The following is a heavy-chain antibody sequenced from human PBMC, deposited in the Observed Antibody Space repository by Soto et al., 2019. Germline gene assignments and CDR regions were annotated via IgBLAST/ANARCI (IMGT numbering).Heavy chain of an antibody. J-gene: IGHJ3*02. CDR1: GFTFTSSA. CDR3: AAADYYDSSGYFIGKYAFDI. V-gene: IGHV1-58*02. Sequence: SVKVSCKASGFTFTSSAMQWVRQARGQRLEWIGWIVVGSGNTNYAQKFQERVTITRDMSTSTAYMELSSLRSEDTAVYYCAAADYYDSSGYFIGKYAFDIWGQGTMVTVSS. CDR2: IVVGSGNT. D-gene: IGHD3-22*01.